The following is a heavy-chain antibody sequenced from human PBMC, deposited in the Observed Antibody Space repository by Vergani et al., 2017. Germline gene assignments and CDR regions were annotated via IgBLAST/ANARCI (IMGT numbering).Heavy chain of an antibody. V-gene: IGHV3-9*01. CDR1: GFTFDDYA. CDR3: AKDMSSGSLDY. Sequence: EVQLVESGGGLVQPGRSLRLSCAASGFTFDDYAMHWVRQAPGKGLEWVSGISWNSGSIGYADSVKGRFTISRDNAKNSLYLQMNSLRAEDTAVYYCAKDMSSGSLDYWGQGTLVTVSS. J-gene: IGHJ4*02. CDR2: ISWNSGSI. D-gene: IGHD3-22*01.